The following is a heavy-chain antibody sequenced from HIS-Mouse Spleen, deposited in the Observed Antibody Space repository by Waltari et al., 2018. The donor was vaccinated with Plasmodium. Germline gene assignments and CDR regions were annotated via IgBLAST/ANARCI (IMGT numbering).Heavy chain of an antibody. CDR1: GGSISSGGYY. CDR2: IYYSGST. V-gene: IGHV4-31*03. J-gene: IGHJ4*02. D-gene: IGHD6-13*01. CDR3: ARSIAATVTFYFDY. Sequence: QVQLQESGPGLVKPSQTLSLTCTVSGGSISSGGYYWSWIRKHPGKGLEWIGYIYYSGSTYYNPALKSRVTISVDTSKNQFSLKLSSVTAADTAVYYCARSIAATVTFYFDYWGQGTLVTVSS.